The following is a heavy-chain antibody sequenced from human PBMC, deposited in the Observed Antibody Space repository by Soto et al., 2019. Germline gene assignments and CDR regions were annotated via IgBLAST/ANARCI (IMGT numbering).Heavy chain of an antibody. CDR2: INSDGSRT. Sequence: LRLSCAASGFTFSSFLMHWVRQTPGKGLVWVSRINSDGSRTTYADSVKGRFTISSDNAKNTLYLQMNSLRAEDTALYYCARAHENSYGYFDYRGQGALVTVSS. CDR1: GFTFSSFL. J-gene: IGHJ4*02. CDR3: ARAHENSYGYFDY. V-gene: IGHV3-74*01. D-gene: IGHD5-18*01.